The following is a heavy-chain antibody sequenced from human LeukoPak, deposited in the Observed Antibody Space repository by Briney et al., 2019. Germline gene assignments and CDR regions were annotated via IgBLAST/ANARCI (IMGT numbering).Heavy chain of an antibody. D-gene: IGHD6-13*01. Sequence: PGRSLRLSCAASGFTFDDYAMHWVRQAPGKGLEWVSGISWNSGSIGYADSVKGRFTISRDNAKNSLYLQMNSPRAEDTALYYCAKADGGHSSSWYDYWGQGTLVTVSS. CDR3: AKADGGHSSSWYDY. CDR2: ISWNSGSI. CDR1: GFTFDDYA. J-gene: IGHJ4*02. V-gene: IGHV3-9*01.